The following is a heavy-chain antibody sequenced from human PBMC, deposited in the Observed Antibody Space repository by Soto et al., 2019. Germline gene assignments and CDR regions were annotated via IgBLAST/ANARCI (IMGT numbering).Heavy chain of an antibody. Sequence: EVQLLESGGGLVQHGGSLRLSCAASGFTFSRYAMNWVRQAPGKGLEWVSTVNSNGGSTSYADSVKGRFTISRDNSENTLYLQMNSLRAEDTAVYYCAKLTYGDPVDYWGQGTLVTVSS. J-gene: IGHJ4*02. D-gene: IGHD4-17*01. CDR1: GFTFSRYA. V-gene: IGHV3-23*01. CDR3: AKLTYGDPVDY. CDR2: VNSNGGST.